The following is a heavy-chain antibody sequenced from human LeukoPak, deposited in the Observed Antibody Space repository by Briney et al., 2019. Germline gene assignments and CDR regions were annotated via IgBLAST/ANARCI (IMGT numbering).Heavy chain of an antibody. CDR3: AKSPECCSSTSCYLNYFDY. CDR2: ISGSGGST. CDR1: GFTFSSYA. V-gene: IGHV3-23*01. D-gene: IGHD2-2*01. J-gene: IGHJ4*02. Sequence: GGSLRLSCAASGFTFSSYAMSWVRQAPGKGLEWVSAISGSGGSTYYADSVKGRFTISRDNSKNTLYLQMNSLRAEDTAVYYCAKSPECCSSTSCYLNYFDYWGQGTLVTVSS.